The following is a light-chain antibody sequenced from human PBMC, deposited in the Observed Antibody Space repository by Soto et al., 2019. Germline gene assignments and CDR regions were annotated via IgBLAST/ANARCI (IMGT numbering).Light chain of an antibody. V-gene: IGKV1-5*03. CDR3: QQYNTYPRT. J-gene: IGKJ1*01. CDR1: QSISNW. Sequence: DIQMAHSPSTLSASLVDRVTITCRASQSISNWLAWYQQKPGKAPNLLIYKASALQTGVPSRFSGSGSGTEFTLTISSLQPGDFATYYCQQYNTYPRTFGPGTKVDI. CDR2: KAS.